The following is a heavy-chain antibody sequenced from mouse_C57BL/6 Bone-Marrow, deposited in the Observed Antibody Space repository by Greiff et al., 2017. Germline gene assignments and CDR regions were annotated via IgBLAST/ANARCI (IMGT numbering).Heavy chain of an antibody. V-gene: IGHV1-59*01. Sequence: VQLQQPGAELVRPGTSVKLSCKASGYTFTSYWMHWVKQRPGQGLEWIGVIDPSDSYTNYNQKFKGNATLTVDTSSSTAYMQLSSLTSEDSAVYYCAGYAMDYWGQGTSVTVSS. CDR3: AGYAMDY. J-gene: IGHJ4*01. CDR2: IDPSDSYT. CDR1: GYTFTSYW.